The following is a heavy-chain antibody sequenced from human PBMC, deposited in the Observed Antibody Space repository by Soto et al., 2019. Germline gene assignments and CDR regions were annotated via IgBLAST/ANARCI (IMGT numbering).Heavy chain of an antibody. V-gene: IGHV4-61*08. CDR2: IYYSGST. CDR1: GGSVSSGGYY. D-gene: IGHD3-22*01. CDR3: VRSIIYDSSGSTDY. J-gene: IGHJ4*02. Sequence: QVRLQESGPGLVKPSETLSLTCTVSGGSVSSGGYYWTWIRQAPGKGLEWIGNIYYSGSTNYNPSLKSRVTIRVDTSKNQFSLKLSSVTAADTAVYYCVRSIIYDSSGSTDYWGQGTLVTVSS.